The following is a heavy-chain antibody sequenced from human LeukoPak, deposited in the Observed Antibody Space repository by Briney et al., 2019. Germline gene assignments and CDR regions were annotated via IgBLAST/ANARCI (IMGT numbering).Heavy chain of an antibody. D-gene: IGHD4-17*01. CDR2: MNPNSGNT. Sequence: ASVKVSCKASGYTFTSYDINWVRQATGQGLEWMGWMNPNSGNTSYAQKVQGRVTMTRNTSISTAYMELSSLRSEDTAVYYCARVGVYGDYDGGYDAFDIWGQGTMVTVSS. V-gene: IGHV1-8*01. J-gene: IGHJ3*02. CDR1: GYTFTSYD. CDR3: ARVGVYGDYDGGYDAFDI.